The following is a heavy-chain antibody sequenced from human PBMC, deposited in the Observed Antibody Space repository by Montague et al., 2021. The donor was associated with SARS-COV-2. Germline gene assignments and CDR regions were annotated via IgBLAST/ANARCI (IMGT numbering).Heavy chain of an antibody. CDR3: AKRGSYFIDY. V-gene: IGHV3-23*01. CDR1: GFTFTSYG. D-gene: IGHD1-26*01. CDR2: ITGSGAGT. Sequence: SLRLSCAASGFTFTSYGMAWVRQAPGKGLEWVSFITGSGAGTYYAESVEGRFTISRDHSRNTLFLQMNSLRAEDTAVYYCAKRGSYFIDYWGQGTLVTVSS. J-gene: IGHJ4*02.